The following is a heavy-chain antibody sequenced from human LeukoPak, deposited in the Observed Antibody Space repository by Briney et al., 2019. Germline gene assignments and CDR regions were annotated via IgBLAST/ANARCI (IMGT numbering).Heavy chain of an antibody. CDR2: IYYSGST. CDR1: GGSINSSNYY. D-gene: IGHD2-15*01. Sequence: PSETLSLTCTVSGGSINSSNYYWGWIRQPPGKGLEWIGSIYYSGSTYYNPSLKSRVTISVDTSKNQFSLKLSSVTAADTAVYYCARLDGYCSGGSCYSVSFVDPWGQGTLVTVSS. V-gene: IGHV4-39*01. CDR3: ARLDGYCSGGSCYSVSFVDP. J-gene: IGHJ5*02.